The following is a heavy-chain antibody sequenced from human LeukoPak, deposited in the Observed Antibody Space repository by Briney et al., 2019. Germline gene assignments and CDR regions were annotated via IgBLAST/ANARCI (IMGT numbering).Heavy chain of an antibody. V-gene: IGHV1-69*13. Sequence: GASVKVSCKASGGTFSSYAISWVRQAPGQGLEWMGGIIPIFGTANYAQKFQGRVTITADESTSTAYMELSSLRSEDTAVYYCARDFIHSWGPSSSSPRVLFDYWGQGTLVAVSS. D-gene: IGHD6-6*01. CDR2: IIPIFGTA. CDR1: GGTFSSYA. CDR3: ARDFIHSWGPSSSSPRVLFDY. J-gene: IGHJ4*02.